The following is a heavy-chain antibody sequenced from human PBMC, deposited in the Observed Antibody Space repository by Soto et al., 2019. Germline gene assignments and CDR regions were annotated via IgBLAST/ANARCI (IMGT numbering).Heavy chain of an antibody. V-gene: IGHV2-5*02. CDR2: IYWDDDK. D-gene: IGHD1-1*01. J-gene: IGHJ4*02. CDR3: AHRLSGYNWNGGYFDY. CDR1: GFSLTSRPMG. Sequence: QITLKESAPTRVKPTQTLTLTCTFSGFSLTSRPMGVGWIRQPPGKALEWLAFIYWDDDKRYSPSLRSRLSITKDTSGNQVVLTMPNMDPVDTATYYCAHRLSGYNWNGGYFDYWGQGALVTVSS.